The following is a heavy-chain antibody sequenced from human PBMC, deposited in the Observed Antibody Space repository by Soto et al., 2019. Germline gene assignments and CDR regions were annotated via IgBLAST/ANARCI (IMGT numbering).Heavy chain of an antibody. Sequence: QITLKESGPTRVKPTQTLTLTCTFSGFSLSTSGVGVGWIRQPPGKALEWLALIYWDDDKRYSPSLKTRLTITKDTSTNQVVLTMTDMDPVDTATYCCAHRAVYSGSYWDGGYFDYWGQGALVTISS. J-gene: IGHJ4*02. CDR3: AHRAVYSGSYWDGGYFDY. D-gene: IGHD1-26*01. V-gene: IGHV2-5*02. CDR2: IYWDDDK. CDR1: GFSLSTSGVG.